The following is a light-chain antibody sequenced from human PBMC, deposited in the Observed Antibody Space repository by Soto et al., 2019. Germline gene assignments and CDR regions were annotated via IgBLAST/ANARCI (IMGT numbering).Light chain of an antibody. J-gene: IGKJ1*01. CDR1: QAIDSW. CDR2: AAS. Sequence: DIQMTQSPSSVSASVGDRVTITCRASQAIDSWLAWYQQKPGEAPKLLIFAASLLHSGVPPRFSGSGSGTEFTLTISSLQPDDIATYYCQQYDTYGTFGQGTKVDIK. V-gene: IGKV1D-16*01. CDR3: QQYDTYGT.